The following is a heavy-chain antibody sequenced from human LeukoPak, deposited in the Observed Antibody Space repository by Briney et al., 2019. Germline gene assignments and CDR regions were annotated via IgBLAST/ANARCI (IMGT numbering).Heavy chain of an antibody. V-gene: IGHV4-4*07. CDR3: ARDRYSGSSTRNSNWFDP. Sequence: SETLSLTCTVSGGSISSYYWSWIRQPAGKGLEWIGRIYTSGSTNYNPSLKSRVTMSVDTSKNQFSLKLSSVTAADTAVYYCARDRYSGSSTRNSNWFDPWGQGTLVTVSS. CDR2: IYTSGST. J-gene: IGHJ5*02. CDR1: GGSISSYY. D-gene: IGHD6-6*01.